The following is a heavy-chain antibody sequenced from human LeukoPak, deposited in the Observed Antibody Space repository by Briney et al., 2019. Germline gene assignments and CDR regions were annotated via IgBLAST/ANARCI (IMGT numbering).Heavy chain of an antibody. CDR3: ADIRGTAATGWFDP. D-gene: IGHD2-15*01. CDR2: ISGSGGTT. CDR1: GFTFSSYA. Sequence: PGGSLRLSCAASGFTFSSYAMSWVRQAQGKGLEWVSTISGSGGTTYYADSVKGRFTISRDNSKNTLYLQMNSLRAEDTAVYYCADIRGTAATGWFDPWGQGTLVTVSS. J-gene: IGHJ5*02. V-gene: IGHV3-23*01.